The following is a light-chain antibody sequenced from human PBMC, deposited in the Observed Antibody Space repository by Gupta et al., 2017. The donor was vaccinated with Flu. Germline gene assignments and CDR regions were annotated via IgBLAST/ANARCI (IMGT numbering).Light chain of an antibody. J-gene: IGLJ2*01. CDR3: ALWDDSMNRLV. CDR2: NSD. V-gene: IGLV1-44*01. CDR1: SYIRCSV. Sequence: SYIRCSVVCCYQQLPRAAPSLLLFNSDQRASGAPDRFSCSRCGTSALLAVSGLQSDDEAFYFCALWDDSMNRLVFGGGTRLTVL.